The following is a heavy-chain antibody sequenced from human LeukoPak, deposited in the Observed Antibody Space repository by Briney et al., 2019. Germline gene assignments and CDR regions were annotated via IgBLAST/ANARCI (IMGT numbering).Heavy chain of an antibody. Sequence: SETLSLTCAVYGGSFSGYYWSWIRQPPGKGLEWIGEINHSGSTNYNPSLKSRVTISVDTSKNQFSLKLSSVTAADTAVYYCTRATYSSPLGGAFDVWGQGTMVSVSS. D-gene: IGHD6-13*01. J-gene: IGHJ3*01. CDR3: TRATYSSPLGGAFDV. V-gene: IGHV4-34*01. CDR2: INHSGST. CDR1: GGSFSGYY.